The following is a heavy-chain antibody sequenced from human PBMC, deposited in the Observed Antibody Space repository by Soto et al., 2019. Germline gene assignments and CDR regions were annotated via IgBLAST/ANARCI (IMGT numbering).Heavy chain of an antibody. V-gene: IGHV3-48*03. CDR2: ISSSGTTM. Sequence: VQLVESGGGLEQPGGSLRLSCVASGFTFSSFEMNWVRQAPGKGLEWVSYISSSGTTMYYADSVKGRFTISRDNARNSLYLQMNSLRAEDTAVYYCATDATVVWTYGMDVWGQGTTVTVSS. CDR1: GFTFSSFE. D-gene: IGHD4-4*01. J-gene: IGHJ6*02. CDR3: ATDATVVWTYGMDV.